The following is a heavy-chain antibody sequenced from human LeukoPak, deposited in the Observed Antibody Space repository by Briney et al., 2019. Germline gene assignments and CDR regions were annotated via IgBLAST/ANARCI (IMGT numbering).Heavy chain of an antibody. CDR2: MNPVSGKA. J-gene: IGHJ4*02. CDR3: ARAPMGTAPLY. D-gene: IGHD1/OR15-1a*01. CDR1: GYTFTSYG. V-gene: IGHV1-8*02. Sequence: ASVKVSCKASGYTFTSYGISWVRQAPGQGLERMGWMNPVSGKAGSAQKFQGRVTLTRDTSISTAYMEVSSLRFDDTAFYYCARAPMGTAPLYWGQGTLVTVSS.